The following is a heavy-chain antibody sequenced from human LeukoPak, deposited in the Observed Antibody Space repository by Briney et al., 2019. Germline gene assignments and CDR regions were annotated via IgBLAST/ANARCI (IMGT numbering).Heavy chain of an antibody. Sequence: SSQTLSLTCTVSGGSISGGGYYWTWIRQHPGKGLEWIGYIYYSGSTDYNPSLKSRVTMSVDTSKNQFSLKLSSVTAADTAVYYCARGGTSSGSPTPNWFDPWGQGTLVTVSS. D-gene: IGHD3-10*01. CDR1: GGSISGGGYY. CDR3: ARGGTSSGSPTPNWFDP. V-gene: IGHV4-31*03. CDR2: IYYSGST. J-gene: IGHJ5*02.